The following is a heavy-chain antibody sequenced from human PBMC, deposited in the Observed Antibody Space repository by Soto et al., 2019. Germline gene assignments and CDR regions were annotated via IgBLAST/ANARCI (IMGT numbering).Heavy chain of an antibody. CDR3: ARRSIMALAVVPAAMLRPTYYYVMDV. J-gene: IGHJ6*02. D-gene: IGHD2-2*01. Sequence: PGESLKISCKGSGYSFTSYWISWVRQMPGKGLEWMGRIDPSDSYTNYSPSFQGHVTISAAKSISTAYLQWSSLKASDTAMYYCARRSIMALAVVPAAMLRPTYYYVMDVWRQRTTVTASS. CDR1: GYSFTSYW. CDR2: IDPSDSYT. V-gene: IGHV5-10-1*01.